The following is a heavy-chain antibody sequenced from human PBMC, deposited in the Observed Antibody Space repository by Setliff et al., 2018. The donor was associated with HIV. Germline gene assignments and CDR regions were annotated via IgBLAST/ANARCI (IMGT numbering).Heavy chain of an antibody. D-gene: IGHD6-13*01. Sequence: GASVKVSCKASGGTFSSYAISWVRQAPGQGLEWMGGIIPIFGTANCAQKFQGRVTITADESTSTAYMELSSLRSEDTAVYYCARGGEKLGSSWYYYYYYMDVWGKGTTVTVS. J-gene: IGHJ6*03. V-gene: IGHV1-69*13. CDR3: ARGGEKLGSSWYYYYYYMDV. CDR1: GGTFSSYA. CDR2: IIPIFGTA.